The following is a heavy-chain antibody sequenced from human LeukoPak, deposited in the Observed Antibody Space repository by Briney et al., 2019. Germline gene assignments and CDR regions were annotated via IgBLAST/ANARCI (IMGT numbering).Heavy chain of an antibody. CDR3: ARGPAAMPYYYYGMDV. D-gene: IGHD2-2*01. Sequence: ASVKVSCKASGYTFTCYYMHWVRQAPGQGLEWMGWINPNSGGTNYAQKFQGWVTMTRDTSISTAYMELSRLRSDDTAVYYCARGPAAMPYYYYGMDVWGQGTTVTVSS. J-gene: IGHJ6*02. CDR1: GYTFTCYY. V-gene: IGHV1-2*04. CDR2: INPNSGGT.